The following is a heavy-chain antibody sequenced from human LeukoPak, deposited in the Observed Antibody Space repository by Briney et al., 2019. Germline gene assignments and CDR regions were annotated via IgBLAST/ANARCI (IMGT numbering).Heavy chain of an antibody. CDR1: GFTFSDYY. CDR3: ASGQSRTRGAYYYMDV. V-gene: IGHV3-11*04. Sequence: PGGSLRLSCAASGFTFSDYYMSWLRQAPGKGLEWVSYISSSGSTIYYADSVKGRFTISRDNAKNSLYLQMNSLRAEDTAVYYCASGQSRTRGAYYYMDVWGKGTTVTVSS. J-gene: IGHJ6*03. D-gene: IGHD3/OR15-3a*01. CDR2: ISSSGSTI.